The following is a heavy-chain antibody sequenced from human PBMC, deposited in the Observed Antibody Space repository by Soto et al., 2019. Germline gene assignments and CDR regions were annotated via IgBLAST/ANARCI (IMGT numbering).Heavy chain of an antibody. J-gene: IGHJ4*02. V-gene: IGHV4-31*03. CDR2: IYYSGST. CDR3: ARDTQLNYGSGSYGLDY. Sequence: SETLSLTCTVSGGSISSGGYYWSWIRQHPGKGLEWIGYIYYSGSTYYNPSLKSRVTISVDTSKNQFSLKLSSVTAADTAVYYCARDTQLNYGSGSYGLDYWGQGTLVTVSS. D-gene: IGHD3-10*01. CDR1: GGSISSGGYY.